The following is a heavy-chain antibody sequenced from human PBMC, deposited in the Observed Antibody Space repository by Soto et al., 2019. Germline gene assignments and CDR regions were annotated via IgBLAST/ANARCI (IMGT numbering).Heavy chain of an antibody. CDR3: ARDALIVLMVYAPRHDAFDI. CDR2: INHSGST. V-gene: IGHV4-34*01. J-gene: IGHJ3*02. CDR1: GGSFSGYY. Sequence: SETLSLTCAVYGGSFSGYYWSWIRQPPGKGLEWIGEINHSGSTNYNPSLKSRVTISVDTSKNQFSLKLSSVTAADTAVYYCARDALIVLMVYAPRHDAFDIWGQGTMVTVSS. D-gene: IGHD2-8*01.